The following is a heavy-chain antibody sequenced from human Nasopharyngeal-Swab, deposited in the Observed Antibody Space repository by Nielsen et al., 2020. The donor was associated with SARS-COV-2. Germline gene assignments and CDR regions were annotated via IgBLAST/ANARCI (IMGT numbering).Heavy chain of an antibody. J-gene: IGHJ6*02. CDR1: GFTFSSYW. CDR2: IKKDGSEK. D-gene: IGHD3-22*01. Sequence: GESLKISCAASGFTFSSYWMSWVRQAPGKGLEWVANIKKDGSEKYYVDPVKGRFTISRDNAKKSLYLQMNSLRAEDTAVYYCARDSKPGGGYYSLYYYNYYGMDVWGQGTTVTVSS. V-gene: IGHV3-7*01. CDR3: ARDSKPGGGYYSLYYYNYYGMDV.